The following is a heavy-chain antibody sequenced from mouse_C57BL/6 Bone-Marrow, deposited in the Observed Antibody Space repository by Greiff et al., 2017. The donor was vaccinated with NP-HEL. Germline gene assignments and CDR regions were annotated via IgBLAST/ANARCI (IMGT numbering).Heavy chain of an antibody. CDR2: IHPNSGST. J-gene: IGHJ3*01. D-gene: IGHD1-1*01. Sequence: QVQLQQPGAELVKPGASVKLSCKASGYTFTSYWMHWVKQRPGQGLEWIGMIHPNSGSTNYNEKFKSKATLTVDKSSSTAYMQLSSLTSEDSAVYYCASTQFYYYGSSPFAYWGQGTLVTVSA. CDR3: ASTQFYYYGSSPFAY. CDR1: GYTFTSYW. V-gene: IGHV1-64*01.